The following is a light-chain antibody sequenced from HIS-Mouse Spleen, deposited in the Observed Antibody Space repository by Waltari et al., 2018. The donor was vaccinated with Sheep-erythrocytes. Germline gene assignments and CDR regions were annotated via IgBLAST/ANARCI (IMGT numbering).Light chain of an antibody. V-gene: IGLV2-11*01. Sequence: QSALTQPRPVSGSPGQSVTISCTGTSSDLGGYNYSSWYQQHPGKAPKLMIYDVSKRPSGVPDRFSGSKSGNTASLTISGLQAEDEADYYCCSYAGSYNHVFATGTKVTVL. CDR2: DVS. CDR1: SSDLGGYNY. CDR3: CSYAGSYNHV. J-gene: IGLJ1*01.